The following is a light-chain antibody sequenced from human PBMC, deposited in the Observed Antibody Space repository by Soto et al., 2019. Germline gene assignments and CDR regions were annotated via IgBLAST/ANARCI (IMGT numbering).Light chain of an antibody. CDR1: SSNIGGNS. Sequence: QSVMTQPPSVSAAPGQTVTISCSGSSSNIGGNSVSWYQQLPGTAPKLLIFNNSQRPSGVPARFSGSKSGTSASLAISGLQSEDEADYFCAAWDDSLTAWVFGGGTKLTVL. CDR2: NNS. CDR3: AAWDDSLTAWV. J-gene: IGLJ3*02. V-gene: IGLV1-44*01.